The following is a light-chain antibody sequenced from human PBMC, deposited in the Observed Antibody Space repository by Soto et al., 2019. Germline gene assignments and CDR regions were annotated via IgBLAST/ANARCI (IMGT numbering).Light chain of an antibody. V-gene: IGKV1-17*01. CDR2: AAS. CDR3: QQVNSYPLT. CDR1: QGIRTD. Sequence: DIEMTQSTSTQSASVGDGVTITCRASQGIRTDLVWYQQKPGKAPKRLIYAASSLQSGVPSRFSGSGSGTEFTLTISSLQPEDFATYYCQQVNSYPLTFGGGTKVDIK. J-gene: IGKJ4*01.